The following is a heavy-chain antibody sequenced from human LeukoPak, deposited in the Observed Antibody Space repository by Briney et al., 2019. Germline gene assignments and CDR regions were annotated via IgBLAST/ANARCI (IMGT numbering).Heavy chain of an antibody. CDR3: ARDPSSLSMDV. CDR1: GFTFRTYT. V-gene: IGHV3-23*01. Sequence: GGSLRLSCAASGFTFRTYTMNWIRQAPGEGLQWVSAISGSADGTYYSDSVKGRFTISRDNSNNTLYLQMHSLRVEDTAIYYCARDPSSLSMDVWGKGATVTVSS. J-gene: IGHJ6*04. CDR2: ISGSADGT.